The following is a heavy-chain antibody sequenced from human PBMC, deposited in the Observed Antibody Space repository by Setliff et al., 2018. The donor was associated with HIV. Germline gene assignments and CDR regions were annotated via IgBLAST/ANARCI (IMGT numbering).Heavy chain of an antibody. V-gene: IGHV1-24*01. CDR3: ATFYNSGSLTSFDY. CDR1: GYTLAELS. Sequence: VASVKVSCKVSGYTLAELSMHWVQQAPGKGLEWMGGFDPEDGETIYAQKFQGRVSMTEEKSTDTAYMELSSLRSDDTAVYYCATFYNSGSLTSFDYWGQGTVVTVS. CDR2: FDPEDGET. D-gene: IGHD3-10*01. J-gene: IGHJ4*02.